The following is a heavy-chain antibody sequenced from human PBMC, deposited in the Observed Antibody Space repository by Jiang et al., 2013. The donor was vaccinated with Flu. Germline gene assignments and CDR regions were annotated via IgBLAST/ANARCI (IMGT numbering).Heavy chain of an antibody. Sequence: GAEVKKPGASVKVSCKASAYTFTNYGISWVRQAPGQGLEWMGWINAYNGKTNYAQKFQGRLTMTTDTSTTTAYMELRSLRSDDTAMYYCARVPLFSCGGVCYLFDYWGQGTLVTVSS. CDR1: AYTFTNYG. V-gene: IGHV1-18*01. CDR2: INAYNGKT. CDR3: ARVPLFSCGGVCYLFDY. J-gene: IGHJ4*02. D-gene: IGHD2-21*02.